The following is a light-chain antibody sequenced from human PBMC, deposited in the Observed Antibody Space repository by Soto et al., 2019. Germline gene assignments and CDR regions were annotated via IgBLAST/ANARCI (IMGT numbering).Light chain of an antibody. V-gene: IGLV2-14*01. CDR3: SSYTTTSPYV. CDR2: EVT. Sequence: QSALTQPASVSGSPGQSITISCTGTSSDVGAYNFVSWYQHHPGRAPKLTIYEVTIRPSGLSNRSSGSKSGNTASLTISGLQAEDEADYYCSSYTTTSPYVFGSGTKVTVL. CDR1: SSDVGAYNF. J-gene: IGLJ1*01.